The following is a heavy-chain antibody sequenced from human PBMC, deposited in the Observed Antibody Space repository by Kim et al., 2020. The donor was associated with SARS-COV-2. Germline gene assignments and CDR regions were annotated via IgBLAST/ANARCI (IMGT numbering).Heavy chain of an antibody. D-gene: IGHD3-3*01. CDR3: AKSKGAGLEWLLYEYYFDY. J-gene: IGHJ4*02. Sequence: GRLTISRDNSKSTLYLQMNSLRAEYTAVYYCAKSKGAGLEWLLYEYYFDYWGQGTLVTVSS. V-gene: IGHV3-23*01.